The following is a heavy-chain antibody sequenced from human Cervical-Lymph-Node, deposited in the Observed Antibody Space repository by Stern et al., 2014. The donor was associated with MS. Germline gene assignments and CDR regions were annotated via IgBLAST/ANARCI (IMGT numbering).Heavy chain of an antibody. CDR1: GFTFSSSG. J-gene: IGHJ1*01. V-gene: IGHV3-33*01. CDR2: IWSDGRNR. D-gene: IGHD4-23*01. Sequence: QMQLVQSGGGVVQPGRSLRLSCAASGFTFSSSGMLWVRQAPGKVLEWLAIIWSDGRNRYYADPVKGRLHISRDTAKKTRNLHMNSLRSEDTAVYYCAREGGNSAEYFQHWGQGTLVTVSS. CDR3: AREGGNSAEYFQH.